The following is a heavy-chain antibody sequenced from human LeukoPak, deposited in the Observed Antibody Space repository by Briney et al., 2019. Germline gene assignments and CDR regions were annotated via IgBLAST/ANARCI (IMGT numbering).Heavy chain of an antibody. CDR2: IYYSGST. Sequence: SQTLSLTCTVSGGSISSGGYYWSWNRQHPGKGLEWIGYIYYSGSTYYNPSLKSRVTISVDTSKNQLSLKLSSVTAADTAVYYCARGAPGKPFDYWGQGTLVTVSS. V-gene: IGHV4-31*03. CDR1: GGSISSGGYY. CDR3: ARGAPGKPFDY. J-gene: IGHJ4*02. D-gene: IGHD3-10*01.